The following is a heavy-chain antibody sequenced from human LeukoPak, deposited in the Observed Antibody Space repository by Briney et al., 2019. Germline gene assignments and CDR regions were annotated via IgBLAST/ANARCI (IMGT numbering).Heavy chain of an antibody. CDR2: ISYEGSNK. CDR3: AKDRACSSTSCYTRGMDV. Sequence: PGRSLRLSCAVSGFTFSSYCMHWVRQAAGNGLEWVAVISYEGSNKYYADSVKDRFTISRDNSKNTLYLQMNSLRAEDTAVYYCAKDRACSSTSCYTRGMDVWGQGTTVTVSS. D-gene: IGHD2-2*02. CDR1: GFTFSSYC. J-gene: IGHJ6*02. V-gene: IGHV3-30*18.